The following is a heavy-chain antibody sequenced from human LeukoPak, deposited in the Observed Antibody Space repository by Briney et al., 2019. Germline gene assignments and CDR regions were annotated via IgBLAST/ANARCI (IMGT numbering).Heavy chain of an antibody. D-gene: IGHD3-22*01. CDR2: IRYDGSNK. Sequence: GGSLRLSCAASGFTFSSYGMHWVGQAPGKGLEWVAFIRYDGSNKYYADSVKGRFTISRDNSKNTLYLQMNSQRAEDTAVYYCAKDPYYYDSSDRYYYYYYMDVWGKGTTVTISS. CDR3: AKDPYYYDSSDRYYYYYYMDV. V-gene: IGHV3-30*02. J-gene: IGHJ6*03. CDR1: GFTFSSYG.